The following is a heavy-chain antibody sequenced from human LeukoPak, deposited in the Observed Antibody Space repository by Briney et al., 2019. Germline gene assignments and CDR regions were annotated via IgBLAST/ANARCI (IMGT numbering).Heavy chain of an antibody. CDR3: AREPYYDILTGYLDY. V-gene: IGHV1-69*13. J-gene: IGHJ4*02. CDR1: GYTFTSYY. Sequence: SVKVSCKASGYTFTSYYMHWVRQAPGQGLEWMGGIIPIFGTANYAQKFQGRVTITADESTSTAYMELSSLRSEDTAVYYCAREPYYDILTGYLDYWGQGTLVTVSS. CDR2: IIPIFGTA. D-gene: IGHD3-9*01.